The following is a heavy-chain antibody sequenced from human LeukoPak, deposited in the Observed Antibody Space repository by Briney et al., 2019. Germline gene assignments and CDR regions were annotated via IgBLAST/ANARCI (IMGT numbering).Heavy chain of an antibody. V-gene: IGHV1-8*01. D-gene: IGHD3-10*01. J-gene: IGHJ4*02. CDR3: ARGIRSSPHITMVRGVYYFDY. CDR1: GYTFTSYD. Sequence: ASVKVSRKASGYTFTSYDINWVRQATGQGLEWMGWMNPNSGNTGYAQKFQGRVTMTRNTSISTAYMEPSSLRSEDTAVYYCARGIRSSPHITMVRGVYYFDYWGQGTLVTVSS. CDR2: MNPNSGNT.